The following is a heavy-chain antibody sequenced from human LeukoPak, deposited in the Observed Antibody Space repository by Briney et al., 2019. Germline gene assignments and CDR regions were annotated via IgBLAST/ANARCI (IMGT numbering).Heavy chain of an antibody. CDR3: ARDRSSGWYGGFDY. CDR2: IWYDGSNK. CDR1: GFTFSSYG. V-gene: IGHV3-33*01. J-gene: IGHJ4*02. Sequence: GRSLRLSCAASGFTFSSYGMHWVRQAPGKGLEWVAVIWYDGSNKYYADSVKGRFTISRDNSKNTLYLQMNSLRAEDTAVYYCARDRSSGWYGGFDYWGQGTLVTVSS. D-gene: IGHD6-19*01.